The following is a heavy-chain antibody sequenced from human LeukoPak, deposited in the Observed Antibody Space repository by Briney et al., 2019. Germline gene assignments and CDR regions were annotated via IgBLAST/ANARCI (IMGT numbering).Heavy chain of an antibody. V-gene: IGHV3-7*01. D-gene: IGHD6-19*01. CDR2: INKDGGEK. CDR3: ARDKDHSSGPPHTSSY. Sequence: TGGSLRLSCAASGFTFSSYWMSRVRQAPGKGLEWVANINKDGGEKYYVDSVKGRFTISRDNAKNSLYLQMNSLRAEDTAVYYCARDKDHSSGPPHTSSYWGQGTLVTVSS. J-gene: IGHJ4*02. CDR1: GFTFSSYW.